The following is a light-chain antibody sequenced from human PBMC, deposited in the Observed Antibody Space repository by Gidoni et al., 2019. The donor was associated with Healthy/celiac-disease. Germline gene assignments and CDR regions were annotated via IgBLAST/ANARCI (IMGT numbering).Light chain of an antibody. J-gene: IGKJ4*01. CDR3: QQYNNWPPVT. CDR1: QSVSSN. V-gene: IGKV3-15*01. CDR2: GAS. Sequence: ETVLTQSPATLSVSPGERATLSCRASQSVSSNLAWYQQKPGQAPRLLIYGASTRATGIPARFSGSGSGTEFTLTISSLQSEDFAVYYCQQYNNWPPVTFGGGTKVEIK.